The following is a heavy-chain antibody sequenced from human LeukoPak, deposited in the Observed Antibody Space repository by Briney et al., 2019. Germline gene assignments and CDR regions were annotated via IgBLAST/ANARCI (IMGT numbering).Heavy chain of an antibody. CDR2: ISAYNGNT. Sequence: GASVKVSCKASGYTFTSYGISWVRQATGQGLEWMGWISAYNGNTNYAQKLQGRVTMTTDTSTSTAYMELRSLRSDDTAVYYCARVRFLLWNYITFDIWGQGTMVTVSS. V-gene: IGHV1-18*01. J-gene: IGHJ3*02. CDR1: GYTFTSYG. D-gene: IGHD1-7*01. CDR3: ARVRFLLWNYITFDI.